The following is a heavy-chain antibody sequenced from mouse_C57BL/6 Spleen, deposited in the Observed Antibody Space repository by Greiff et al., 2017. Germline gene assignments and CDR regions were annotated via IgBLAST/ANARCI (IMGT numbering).Heavy chain of an antibody. Sequence: QVQLQQSGPELVKPGASVKLSCKASGYTFTSYDINWVKQRPGQGLEWIGWIYPRDGSTKYNEKFKGKATLTVDTSSSTAYMELHSLTSEDSAVYFCAKESYYYGSSPYFDYWGQGTTLTVSS. D-gene: IGHD1-1*01. J-gene: IGHJ2*01. V-gene: IGHV1-85*01. CDR3: AKESYYYGSSPYFDY. CDR1: GYTFTSYD. CDR2: IYPRDGST.